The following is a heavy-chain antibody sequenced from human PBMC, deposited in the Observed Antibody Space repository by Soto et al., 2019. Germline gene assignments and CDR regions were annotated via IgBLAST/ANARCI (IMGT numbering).Heavy chain of an antibody. Sequence: RFTISRDNSKNTLYLQMGSLRAEDMAVYYCAREGGSYSFDYWGQATLVTVSS. D-gene: IGHD1-26*01. V-gene: IGHV3-64*01. J-gene: IGHJ4*02. CDR3: AREGGSYSFDY.